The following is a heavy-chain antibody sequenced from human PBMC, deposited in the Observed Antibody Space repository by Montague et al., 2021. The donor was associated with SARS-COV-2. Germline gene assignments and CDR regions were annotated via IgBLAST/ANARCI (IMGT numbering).Heavy chain of an antibody. Sequence: SETLSLTCAVYGGSLSGYYWSWIRQPPEKGLEWIGEINHSANTKYNPSLKSPVTISIDTSKNQFSLKMTSVTAAATATYYCASGIYHSGSYYKRYYYGLNVWGPGTTVIVSS. CDR1: GGSLSGYY. CDR2: INHSANT. V-gene: IGHV4-34*01. J-gene: IGHJ6*02. CDR3: ASGIYHSGSYYKRYYYGLNV. D-gene: IGHD3-10*01.